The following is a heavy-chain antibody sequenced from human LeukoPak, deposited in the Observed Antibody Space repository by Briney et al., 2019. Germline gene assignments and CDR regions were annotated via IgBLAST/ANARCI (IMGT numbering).Heavy chain of an antibody. J-gene: IGHJ5*02. Sequence: GGSLRLSCAASGFTFSDYYMSWIRQAPGKGLEWVSYISSSASTIYYADSVKGRFTISRDNAKNSLYLQMNSLRAEDTAVYYCARVQTINWFDPWGQGTLVTVSS. CDR2: ISSSASTI. CDR3: ARVQTINWFDP. CDR1: GFTFSDYY. V-gene: IGHV3-11*01. D-gene: IGHD5-24*01.